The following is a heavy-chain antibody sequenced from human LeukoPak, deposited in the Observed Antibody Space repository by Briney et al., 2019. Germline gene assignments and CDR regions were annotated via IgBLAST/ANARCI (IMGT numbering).Heavy chain of an antibody. D-gene: IGHD2-15*01. Sequence: SETLSLTCTASGGSISSYYWSWIRQPPGKGLEWIGFIYDSGSTNYNPSLKSRVTISVDTSKNQFSLKLRSVTAADTAVYYCARTTEGYCRGRSCYSYYYYMDVWGKGTTVTVSS. CDR1: GGSISSYY. CDR3: ARTTEGYCRGRSCYSYYYYMDV. V-gene: IGHV4-59*01. J-gene: IGHJ6*03. CDR2: IYDSGST.